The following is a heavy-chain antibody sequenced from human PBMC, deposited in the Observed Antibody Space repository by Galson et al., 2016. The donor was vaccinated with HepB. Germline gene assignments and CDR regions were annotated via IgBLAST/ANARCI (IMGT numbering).Heavy chain of an antibody. Sequence: SLRLSCAASGFSFSSSAMHWVRQAPGKGLEWVAVISYHGSNKYYVDSVKGRFTISRDNVKKSLYLQMNSLRPEDTAVYYCARVREQQLLDAFDIWGQGTMVTVSS. V-gene: IGHV3-30*04. J-gene: IGHJ3*02. CDR3: ARVREQQLLDAFDI. D-gene: IGHD6-13*01. CDR1: GFSFSSSA. CDR2: ISYHGSNK.